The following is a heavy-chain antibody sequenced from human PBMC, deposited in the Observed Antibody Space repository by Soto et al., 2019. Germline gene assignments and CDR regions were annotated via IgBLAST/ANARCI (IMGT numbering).Heavy chain of an antibody. Sequence: EVQLVESGGGLVQPGGSLRLSCAASGFTFDDYAMHWVRQAPGKGLEWVSGISWNSGSIGYADSVKGRFTISRDNAKNSLYLQMNSLRAEDTALYDCAKDTSHYYYYYGMDVWGQGTTVTVSS. CDR1: GFTFDDYA. CDR2: ISWNSGSI. V-gene: IGHV3-9*01. J-gene: IGHJ6*02. D-gene: IGHD6-6*01. CDR3: AKDTSHYYYYYGMDV.